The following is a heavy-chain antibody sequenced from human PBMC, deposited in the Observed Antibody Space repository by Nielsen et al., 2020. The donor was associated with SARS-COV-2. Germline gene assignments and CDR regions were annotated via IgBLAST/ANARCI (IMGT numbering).Heavy chain of an antibody. V-gene: IGHV4-59*01. Sequence: SETLSLTCTVSGGSISIYYWSWIRPPPGKGLEWIGYIYYSGSTNYNPSLKSRVTISVDTSKNQCSLKLGSVTAADTAVYYCARDSSSSHFDYWGQGTLVTVSS. CDR1: GGSISIYY. J-gene: IGHJ4*02. CDR3: ARDSSSSHFDY. D-gene: IGHD6-6*01. CDR2: IYYSGST.